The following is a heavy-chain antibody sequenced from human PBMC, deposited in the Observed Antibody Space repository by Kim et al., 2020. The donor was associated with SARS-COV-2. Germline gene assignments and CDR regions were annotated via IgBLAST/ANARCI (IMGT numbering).Heavy chain of an antibody. CDR3: ARLHHNPVRGLSEFDP. J-gene: IGHJ5*02. Sequence: SETLSLTCTVSGGSISSSSYYWGWIRQPPGKGLEWIGSIYYSGSTYYNPSLKSRVTISVDTSKNQFSLKLSSVTAADTAVYYCARLHHNPVRGLSEFDPWGQGTLVTVSS. V-gene: IGHV4-39*01. CDR1: GGSISSSSYY. D-gene: IGHD3-10*01. CDR2: IYYSGST.